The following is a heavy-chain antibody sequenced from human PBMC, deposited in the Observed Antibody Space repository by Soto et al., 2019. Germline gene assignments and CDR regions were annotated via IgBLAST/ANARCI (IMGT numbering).Heavy chain of an antibody. CDR1: GFTFSSYA. V-gene: IGHV3-23*01. CDR3: AKGGGSPGYTSGWYSEFDY. CDR2: ITGSGATT. D-gene: IGHD6-19*01. Sequence: GGSLRLSCAASGFTFSSYAMSWVRQAPGKGLEWVSGITGSGATTYYADSVKGRFTISRDNSKTTLYLQMNSLRADDTAVYYCAKGGGSPGYTSGWYSEFDYWGRGTLVTVSS. J-gene: IGHJ4*02.